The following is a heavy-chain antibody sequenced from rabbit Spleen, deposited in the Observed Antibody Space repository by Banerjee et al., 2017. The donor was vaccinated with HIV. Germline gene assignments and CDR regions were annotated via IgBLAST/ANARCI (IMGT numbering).Heavy chain of an antibody. CDR2: IGAGVTYTT. D-gene: IGHD4-2*01. V-gene: IGHV1S40*01. Sequence: QSLEESGGDLVKPGASLTLTCTASGFSFSYSDYMCWVRQPPGKGPEWIACIGAGVTYTTYYATWAKGRFTISKNSSTTVTLQMTSLTAADTATYFCARDSGTSFSSYGMDLWGPGTLVTVS. CDR3: ARDSGTSFSSYGMDL. CDR1: GFSFSYSDY. J-gene: IGHJ6*01.